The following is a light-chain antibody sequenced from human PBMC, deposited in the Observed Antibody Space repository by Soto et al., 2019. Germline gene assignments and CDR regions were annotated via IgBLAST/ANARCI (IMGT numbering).Light chain of an antibody. CDR3: SSYASSSTV. CDR2: EVS. J-gene: IGLJ2*01. CDR1: SSDIGGYNY. V-gene: IGLV2-14*01. Sequence: QSALTQPASVSGSPGQSITISCTGTSSDIGGYNYVSWYQQHPGKAPKLIIYEVSNRPSGVSNRFSGSKSGNTASLTISGLQAEDEAAYYCSSYASSSTVFAGGTKLTVL.